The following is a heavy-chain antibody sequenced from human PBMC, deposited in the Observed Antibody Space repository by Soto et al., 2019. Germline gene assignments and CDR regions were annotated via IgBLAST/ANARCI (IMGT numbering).Heavy chain of an antibody. CDR2: IIPIVETP. CDR3: ARLSRPNYYDTSGFFKDNWFDP. V-gene: IGHV1-69*13. J-gene: IGHJ5*02. CDR1: GGTFNSYD. D-gene: IGHD3-22*01. Sequence: LVKVSCKAPGGTFNSYDINWVRQAPGQGLEWMGGIIPIVETPKYAQKFQGRVTITADESTNTVYMELSSLRSEDTAMYYCARLSRPNYYDTSGFFKDNWFDPWGQGTRVTVSS.